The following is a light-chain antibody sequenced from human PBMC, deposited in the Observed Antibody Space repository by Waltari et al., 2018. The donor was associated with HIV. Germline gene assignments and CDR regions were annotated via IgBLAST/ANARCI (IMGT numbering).Light chain of an antibody. Sequence: DIQMTQSPSSLSASVGDRVTITCRASQNIGDYLNWYHQKPGKAPQLLISGASSLPSGVPSRFRGSGSGTEFTLTISSLQPEDFATYFCQQSHNIPLTFGQGTKVEIK. J-gene: IGKJ1*01. CDR1: QNIGDY. CDR3: QQSHNIPLT. CDR2: GAS. V-gene: IGKV1-39*01.